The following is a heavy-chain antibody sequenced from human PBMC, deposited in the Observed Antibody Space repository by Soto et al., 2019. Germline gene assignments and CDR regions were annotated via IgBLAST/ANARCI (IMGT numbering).Heavy chain of an antibody. Sequence: GGSLRLSCSASGFTFSSYAMHWVRQAPGKGLEYVSAISSNGGSTYYADSVKGRFTISRDNSKNTLYLQMSSLRAGDTAVYYCVKDRKRARYYDRSGYSLYYFDYWSQGTLVTVAS. D-gene: IGHD3-22*01. V-gene: IGHV3-64D*08. CDR1: GFTFSSYA. CDR2: ISSNGGST. CDR3: VKDRKRARYYDRSGYSLYYFDY. J-gene: IGHJ4*02.